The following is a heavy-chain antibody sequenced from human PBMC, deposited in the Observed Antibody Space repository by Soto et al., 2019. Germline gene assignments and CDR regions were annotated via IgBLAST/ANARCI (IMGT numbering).Heavy chain of an antibody. J-gene: IGHJ3*02. D-gene: IGHD3-22*01. CDR1: GFTFSSYS. CDR2: ISSSSSTI. CDR3: ARGPHYYDSSGYYYGAFDI. Sequence: PGGSLRLSCAASGFTFSSYSMNWVRQAPGKGLEWVSYISSSSSTIYYADSVKGRFTISRDNAKNSLYLQMNSLRAEDTAVYYCARGPHYYDSSGYYYGAFDIWGQGTMVTVSS. V-gene: IGHV3-48*01.